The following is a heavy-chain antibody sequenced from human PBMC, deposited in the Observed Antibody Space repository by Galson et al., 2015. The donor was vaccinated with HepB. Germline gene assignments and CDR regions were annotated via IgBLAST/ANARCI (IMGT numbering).Heavy chain of an antibody. D-gene: IGHD1-26*01. CDR1: GFTFSSYW. CDR2: IKQDGSEK. V-gene: IGHV3-7*01. Sequence: SLRLSCAASGFTFSSYWMSWVRQAPGKGLEWVANIKQDGSEKYYVDSVKGRFTISSDNAKNSLYLQMNSLRAEDTAVYYCAREWEIWYFDLWGRGTLVTVSS. J-gene: IGHJ2*01. CDR3: AREWEIWYFDL.